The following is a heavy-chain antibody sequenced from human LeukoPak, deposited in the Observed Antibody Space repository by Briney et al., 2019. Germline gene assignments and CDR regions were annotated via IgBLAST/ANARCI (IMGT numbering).Heavy chain of an antibody. V-gene: IGHV3-33*01. CDR2: IWYDGSNK. D-gene: IGHD3-10*01. Sequence: PGGSLRLSCAASGFTFSSYGMHWVRQAPGKGLEWVAVIWYDGSNKYYADSVKGRFTISRDNSKNTLYLQMNSLRAEDTAVYYCARQTYYGSGSYYNGDAFDIWGQGTMVTVSS. CDR1: GFTFSSYG. CDR3: ARQTYYGSGSYYNGDAFDI. J-gene: IGHJ3*02.